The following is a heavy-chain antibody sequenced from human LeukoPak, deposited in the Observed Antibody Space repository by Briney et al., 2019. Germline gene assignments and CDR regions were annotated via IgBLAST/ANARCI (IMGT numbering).Heavy chain of an antibody. CDR3: ARDDSTSAYFDY. CDR1: GGSISSGDYY. J-gene: IGHJ4*02. CDR2: INFSGST. D-gene: IGHD3-22*01. V-gene: IGHV4-30-4*01. Sequence: KTSETLSLTCTVSGGSISSGDYYWSWIRQPPGKGLEWFGYINFSGSTYYNPSLKSRVTISVDTSKNQFSLKLSSVTAADTAVYYCARDDSTSAYFDYWGQGTLVTVSS.